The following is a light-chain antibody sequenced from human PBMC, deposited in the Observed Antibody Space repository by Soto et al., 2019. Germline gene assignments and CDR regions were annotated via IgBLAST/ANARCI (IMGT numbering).Light chain of an antibody. Sequence: QAVVTQPPSVSGAPGQRVTIFCTGSSSNIGAGYDVHWYQQLPGTAPKLLIYGNSNRPSGVPDRFSGSKSGTSASLAITGLQAEDEADYYCQSYDSSLSGSVVFGGGTKVTVL. CDR2: GNS. CDR1: SSNIGAGYD. V-gene: IGLV1-40*01. J-gene: IGLJ2*01. CDR3: QSYDSSLSGSVV.